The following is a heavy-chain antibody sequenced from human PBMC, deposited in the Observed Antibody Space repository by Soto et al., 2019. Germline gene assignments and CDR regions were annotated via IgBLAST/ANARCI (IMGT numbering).Heavy chain of an antibody. J-gene: IGHJ4*02. CDR2: MNPNSGNT. Sequence: GSSVKVSCKASGYTFTSYDINWVRQATGQGLEWMGWMNPNSGNTGYAQKFQGRVTMTRNTSISTAYMELSSLRSEDTAVYYCATETTRPPTSAVVPAYWGQGTLVTVSS. V-gene: IGHV1-8*01. D-gene: IGHD1-7*01. CDR1: GYTFTSYD. CDR3: ATETTRPPTSAVVPAY.